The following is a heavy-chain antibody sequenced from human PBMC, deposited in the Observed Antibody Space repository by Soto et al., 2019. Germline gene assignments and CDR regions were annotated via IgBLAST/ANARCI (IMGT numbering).Heavy chain of an antibody. CDR2: IYYSGST. CDR1: AGSISSGDYY. Sequence: QVQLQESGPGLVKPSQTLSLTCTVSAGSISSGDYYWSWIRQPPGKGLEWIGYIYYSGSTYYNPSLKSRVTISVDTSKNQFSLKLSSVTAADTAVYYCARDIVLVPFFFGYYGMDVWGQGTTVTVSS. D-gene: IGHD2-2*01. J-gene: IGHJ6*02. V-gene: IGHV4-30-4*01. CDR3: ARDIVLVPFFFGYYGMDV.